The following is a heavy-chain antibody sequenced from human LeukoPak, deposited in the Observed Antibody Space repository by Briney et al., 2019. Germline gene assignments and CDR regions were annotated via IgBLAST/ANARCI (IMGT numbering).Heavy chain of an antibody. CDR1: GFTFSSYG. CDR2: IWYGGSNK. J-gene: IGHJ4*02. V-gene: IGHV3-30*02. Sequence: GGSLRLSCAASGFTFSSYGMHWVRQAPGKGLEWVAVIWYGGSNKYYADSVKGRFTISRDNSKNTLYLQMNSLRAEDTAVYYCAKGYSSGWYIDYWGQGTLVTVSS. CDR3: AKGYSSGWYIDY. D-gene: IGHD6-19*01.